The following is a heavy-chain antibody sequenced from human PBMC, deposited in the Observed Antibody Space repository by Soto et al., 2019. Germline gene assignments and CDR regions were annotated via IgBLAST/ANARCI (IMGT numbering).Heavy chain of an antibody. V-gene: IGHV5-51*01. CDR3: ARYTPPLGAFDI. Sequence: PGESLKISCKVSGDSFTSFWIGWVRQMPGKGLEWLGSIYPGDSDTRYSPSFQGQVTISADKSISTAYLQWSSLKASDTAMYYCARYTPPLGAFDIWGQGTMVTVSS. CDR1: GDSFTSFW. J-gene: IGHJ3*02. CDR2: IYPGDSDT. D-gene: IGHD2-2*02.